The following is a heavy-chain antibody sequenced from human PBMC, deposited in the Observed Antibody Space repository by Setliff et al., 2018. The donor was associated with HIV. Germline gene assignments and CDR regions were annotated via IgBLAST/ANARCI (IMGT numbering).Heavy chain of an antibody. CDR1: GYSISSGYY. Sequence: SETLCLTCAVSGYSISSGYYWGWIRQPPGKGLEWVGSIYHSGTTYYNPSLKSRVTMPVDTSKNQFSLKLSSVTAADTAVYYCARDKTAVPRDVDAFDIWGQGTMVTVSS. V-gene: IGHV4-38-2*02. D-gene: IGHD6-13*01. CDR2: IYHSGTT. CDR3: ARDKTAVPRDVDAFDI. J-gene: IGHJ3*02.